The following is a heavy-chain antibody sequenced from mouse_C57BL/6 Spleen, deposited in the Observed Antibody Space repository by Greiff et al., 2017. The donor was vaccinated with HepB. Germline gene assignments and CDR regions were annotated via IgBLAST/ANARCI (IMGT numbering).Heavy chain of an antibody. J-gene: IGHJ4*01. D-gene: IGHD2-4*01. Sequence: QVQLQQSGAELMKPGASVKLSCKATGYTFTGYWIEWVKQRPGHGLEWIGEILPGSGSTNYNEKFKGKATFTADTSSNTAYMQLSRLTTEDSAISYCVGGLRHYYAMDYWGQGTSVTVSS. CDR3: VGGLRHYYAMDY. CDR1: GYTFTGYW. CDR2: ILPGSGST. V-gene: IGHV1-9*01.